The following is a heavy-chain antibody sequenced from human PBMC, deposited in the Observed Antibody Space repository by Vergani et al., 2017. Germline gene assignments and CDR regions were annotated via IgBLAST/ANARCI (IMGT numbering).Heavy chain of an antibody. V-gene: IGHV4-59*01. CDR3: ARGALIAXAGTPYYYYYYMDV. Sequence: QVQLQESGPGLVKPSETLSLTCTVSGGSISSYYWSWIRQPPGKGLEWVGYIYYSGSTNYNPTLKSRVTISVDTSKNQFSLKLSPVTAADTAVYYCARGALIAXAGTPYYYYYYMDVWGKGTTVTVSS. CDR2: IYYSGST. CDR1: GGSISSYY. D-gene: IGHD6-19*01. J-gene: IGHJ6*03.